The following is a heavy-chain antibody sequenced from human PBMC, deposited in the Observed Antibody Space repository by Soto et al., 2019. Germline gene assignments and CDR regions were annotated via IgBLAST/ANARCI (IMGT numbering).Heavy chain of an antibody. J-gene: IGHJ5*02. D-gene: IGHD3-16*01. CDR2: ISGSAA. CDR3: TTRILNGVSWASLGP. CDR1: GFTFSSYA. Sequence: GGSLRLSCAASGFTFSSYAMSWVRQAPGKGLEWVSAISGSAAYYADSVKGRFTISRDNSKNTSFLQMNSLRVDDTAIYYCTTRILNGVSWASLGPWGQGTLVTVSS. V-gene: IGHV3-23*01.